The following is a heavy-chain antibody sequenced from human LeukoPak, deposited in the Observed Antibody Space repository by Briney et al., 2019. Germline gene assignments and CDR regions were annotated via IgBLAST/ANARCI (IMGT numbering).Heavy chain of an antibody. D-gene: IGHD1-20*01. CDR3: ARIWYFGDNNWRYFDY. CDR1: RFTFSNYW. J-gene: IGHJ4*02. Sequence: GGSLRLSCAASRFTFSNYWMSWVRQAPGEGLEWVANIYPDGSETHYVGSVKGRFTTSKDNAKNSLYLQMNSLRAEDTAIYYCARIWYFGDNNWRYFDYWGQGTLVTVSS. V-gene: IGHV3-7*01. CDR2: IYPDGSET.